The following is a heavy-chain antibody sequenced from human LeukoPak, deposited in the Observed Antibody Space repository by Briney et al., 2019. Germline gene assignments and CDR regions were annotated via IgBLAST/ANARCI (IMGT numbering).Heavy chain of an antibody. V-gene: IGHV4-59*08. CDR3: ASFEKVGGLDY. CDR1: GGSISSYY. D-gene: IGHD1-26*01. CDR2: IYYSEST. Sequence: SETLSLTCTVSGGSISSYYWSWIRQPPGKGLEWVGYIYYSESTNYNPSLKSRVTISVDTSKNQFSLKLSSVPAADTAVYYCASFEKVGGLDYWGQGTLVTVSS. J-gene: IGHJ4*02.